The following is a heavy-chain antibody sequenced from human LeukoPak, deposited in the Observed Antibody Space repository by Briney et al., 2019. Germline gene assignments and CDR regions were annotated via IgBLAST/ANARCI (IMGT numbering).Heavy chain of an antibody. V-gene: IGHV4-59*01. CDR1: GGSISSFF. CDR3: ARDLTGYSSGWYWFDP. Sequence: SETLSLTCTVSGGSISSFFWSWIRQPPGKGLEWIGYIFYSGSTHYNPSLKSRVTISVDTSKNQFSLKLSSVTAADTAVYYCARDLTGYSSGWYWFDPWGQGTLVTVSS. J-gene: IGHJ5*02. CDR2: IFYSGST. D-gene: IGHD6-19*01.